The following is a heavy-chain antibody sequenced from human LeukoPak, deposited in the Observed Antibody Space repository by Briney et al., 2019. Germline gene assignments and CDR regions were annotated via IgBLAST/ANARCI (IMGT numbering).Heavy chain of an antibody. J-gene: IGHJ4*02. CDR3: VRFGLTSSLDY. CDR1: GYSFTRKW. Sequence: GESLKISCKGYGYSFTRKWIGWVRQVPGKGLEWMGLIYPGDSDTRYSPSFQGQVTFSVDASISTAYLQLSGLRASDTAIYYCVRFGLTSSLDYWGQGTLVTVSS. CDR2: IYPGDSDT. D-gene: IGHD6-13*01. V-gene: IGHV5-51*01.